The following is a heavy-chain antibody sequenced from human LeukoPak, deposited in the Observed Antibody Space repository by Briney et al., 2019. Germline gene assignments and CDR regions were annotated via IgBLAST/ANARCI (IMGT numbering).Heavy chain of an antibody. Sequence: ASVKVSCKASGYTFTSYGISWVRQAPGQGLEWMGWISAYNGNTNYAQKLQGRVTMTTDTSTSTAYMELRSLRSDDTAVYYCARVGSSCYGSGRKYYFDYWGQGTLVTVSS. CDR3: ARVGSSCYGSGRKYYFDY. J-gene: IGHJ4*02. CDR2: ISAYNGNT. D-gene: IGHD3-10*01. V-gene: IGHV1-18*01. CDR1: GYTFTSYG.